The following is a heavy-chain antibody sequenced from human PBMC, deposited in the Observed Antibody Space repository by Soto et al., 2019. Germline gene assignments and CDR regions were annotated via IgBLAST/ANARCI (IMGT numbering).Heavy chain of an antibody. Sequence: QVQLVESGGGVVQPGRSLRLSCAASGFTFSSYGMHWVRQAPGKGLEWVAVISYDGSNKYYADSVKGRFTISRDNSKNTLYLQMNSLRAEDTAVYYCAKDATYYDFWSGPGKFDPWGQGTLVTVSS. CDR2: ISYDGSNK. J-gene: IGHJ5*02. V-gene: IGHV3-30*18. D-gene: IGHD3-3*01. CDR3: AKDATYYDFWSGPGKFDP. CDR1: GFTFSSYG.